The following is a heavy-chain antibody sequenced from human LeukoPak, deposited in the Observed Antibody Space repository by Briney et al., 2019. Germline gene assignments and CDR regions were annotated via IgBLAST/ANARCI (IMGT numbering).Heavy chain of an antibody. V-gene: IGHV3-23*01. Sequence: PGGSLRLSCAASGFTFSSYAMSWVRQAPGKGGEWVSAISGSGGSTYYADSVKGRFTISRDNSRNTLYLQMNSLRAEDTAVYYCAKRSVGSSGYDYWGQGTLVTVSS. CDR2: ISGSGGST. J-gene: IGHJ4*02. D-gene: IGHD6-19*01. CDR3: AKRSVGSSGYDY. CDR1: GFTFSSYA.